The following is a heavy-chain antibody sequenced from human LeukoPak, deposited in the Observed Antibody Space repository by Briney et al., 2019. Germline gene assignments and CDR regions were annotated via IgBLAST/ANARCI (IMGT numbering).Heavy chain of an antibody. D-gene: IGHD6-19*01. CDR2: IRYDGSNK. Sequence: GSLKISCAASGFTFNNYGIDWVRQGPGKGPEWGTIIRYDGSNKYYADSVKGRFTISRDNSKNTLYLQMNSLRAEDTAVYYCAKDGRYSSGCADYWGQGTLVTVSS. CDR3: AKDGRYSSGCADY. V-gene: IGHV3-30*02. CDR1: GFTFNNYG. J-gene: IGHJ4*02.